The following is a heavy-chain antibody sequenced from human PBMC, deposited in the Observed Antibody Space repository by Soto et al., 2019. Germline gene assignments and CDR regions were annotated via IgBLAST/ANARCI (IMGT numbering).Heavy chain of an antibody. Sequence: GGSLRLSCAAPGFIFEKFGMSWVRQAPGKGLEWISSISGSGFKKYYADSVKGRFTISRDNSKSTVYLELNNLSAEDTAVYHCAKNQGVELVPLATVDWFDPWGQGSVVTVSS. CDR3: AKNQGVELVPLATVDWFDP. J-gene: IGHJ5*02. V-gene: IGHV3-23*01. D-gene: IGHD1-26*01. CDR1: GFIFEKFG. CDR2: ISGSGFKK.